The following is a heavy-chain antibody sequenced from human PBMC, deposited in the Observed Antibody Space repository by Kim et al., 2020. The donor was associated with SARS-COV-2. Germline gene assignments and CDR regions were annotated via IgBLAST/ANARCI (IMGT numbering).Heavy chain of an antibody. CDR3: ARERTGYYAEH. D-gene: IGHD3-16*01. J-gene: IGHJ4*02. V-gene: IGHV3-30*04. Sequence: GGSLRLSCAVSGFAFGGFAMHWVRQPPGKGLEWVAFITNNGDAQWYADSVKGRFTISKDEVRNTLYLQMNSLRPEDTAVYHCARERTGYYAEHWGQGTLV. CDR2: ITNNGDAQ. CDR1: GFAFGGFA.